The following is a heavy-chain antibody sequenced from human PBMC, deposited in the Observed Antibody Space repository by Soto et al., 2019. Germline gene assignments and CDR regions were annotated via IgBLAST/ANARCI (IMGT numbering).Heavy chain of an antibody. V-gene: IGHV1-69*13. CDR2: IVPMLGTP. CDR3: ARNGTYSSSLSQYSGMDV. Sequence: ASGKVSCKASGGTFDNFIMNWVRQTPGRGLEWMGGIVPMLGTPTYAEKFKGRVTISATGSTSTMYMEVRSLRSEDTAIYYCARNGTYSSSLSQYSGMDVWGQGPTVTVSS. CDR1: GGTFDNFI. D-gene: IGHD1-26*01. J-gene: IGHJ6*02.